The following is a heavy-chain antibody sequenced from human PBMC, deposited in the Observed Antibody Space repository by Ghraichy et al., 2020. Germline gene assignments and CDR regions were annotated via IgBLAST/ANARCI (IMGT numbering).Heavy chain of an antibody. J-gene: IGHJ4*02. CDR2: IYYSGST. D-gene: IGHD6-13*01. V-gene: IGHV4-39*01. CDR3: ARHLQGIAAAGKIDY. CDR1: GGSISSSSYY. Sequence: VSLNISCTVSGGSISSSSYYWGWIRQPPGKGLEWIGSIYYSGSTYYNPSLKSRVTISVDTSKNQFSLKLSSVTAADTAVYYCARHLQGIAAAGKIDYWGQGTLVTVSS.